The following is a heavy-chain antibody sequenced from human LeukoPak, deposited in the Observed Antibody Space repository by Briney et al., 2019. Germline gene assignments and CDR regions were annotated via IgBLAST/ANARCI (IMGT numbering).Heavy chain of an antibody. Sequence: WGSLRLSSAASGFTLYSYWMGWVRPAPGKGGGGGGNTKKDGSEKYYVDSVKGRFTISRDNAKNSLYLQMNSLRAEDTAVYYCARARAYCSSTSCYTAYFDYWGQGTLVTVSS. J-gene: IGHJ4*02. CDR1: GFTLYSYW. V-gene: IGHV3-7*01. D-gene: IGHD2-2*02. CDR2: TKKDGSEK. CDR3: ARARAYCSSTSCYTAYFDY.